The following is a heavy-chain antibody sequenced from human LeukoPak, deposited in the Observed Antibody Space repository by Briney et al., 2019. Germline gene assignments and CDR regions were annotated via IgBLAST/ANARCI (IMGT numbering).Heavy chain of an antibody. D-gene: IGHD3-10*01. J-gene: IGHJ4*02. CDR2: INSDGSSA. V-gene: IGHV3-74*01. CDR3: VTDQTGRHPYFFDY. CDR1: GFTFSNYW. Sequence: PGGSLRLSCAASGFTFSNYWMHWVRQAPGKGLVYVSRINSDGSSANYADSVQGRFTISRDNAKTSLQMRSLSVADTGLYYCVTDQTGRHPYFFDYWGQGTLVTVSS.